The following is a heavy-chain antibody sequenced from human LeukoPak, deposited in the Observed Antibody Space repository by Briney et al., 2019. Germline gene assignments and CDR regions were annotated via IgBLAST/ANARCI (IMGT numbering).Heavy chain of an antibody. Sequence: TSSETLSLTCTVSGGSISSSSYYWGWIRQPPGKGLEWIGSIYYSGSTYYNPSLKSRVTISVDTSKNQFSLKLSSVTAADTAVYYCARRRNQGSSLDYWGQGTLVTVSS. J-gene: IGHJ4*02. CDR1: GGSISSSSYY. D-gene: IGHD3-10*01. CDR3: ARRRNQGSSLDY. V-gene: IGHV4-39*07. CDR2: IYYSGST.